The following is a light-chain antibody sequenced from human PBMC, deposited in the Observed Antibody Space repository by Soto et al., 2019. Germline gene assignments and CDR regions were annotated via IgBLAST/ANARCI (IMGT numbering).Light chain of an antibody. CDR2: DAS. CDR1: QSISSW. Sequence: EIQMTQSPSTLSASVGDIVIITCRASQSISSWLAWYQQKPGKAPKLLIYDASSLESGVPSRFSGSGSGTEFTLTITSLQPDDFATYYCQKYNSYPWKCGQGTKVDIK. V-gene: IGKV1-5*01. J-gene: IGKJ1*01. CDR3: QKYNSYPWK.